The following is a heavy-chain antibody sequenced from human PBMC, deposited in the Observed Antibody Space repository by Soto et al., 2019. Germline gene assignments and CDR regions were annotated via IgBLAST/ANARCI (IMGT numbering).Heavy chain of an antibody. V-gene: IGHV4-34*01. J-gene: IGHJ2*01. CDR3: ARVHPHTVVVTGIWYFDL. D-gene: IGHD2-21*02. Sequence: PSETLSLTCAVYGGSFSGYYWTWIRQPPGTGLEWIGEINHSGSTNYNPSLKSRVTISVDTSKNQFSLKLSSVTAADTAMYYCARVHPHTVVVTGIWYFDLWGRGTPVTVS. CDR1: GGSFSGYY. CDR2: INHSGST.